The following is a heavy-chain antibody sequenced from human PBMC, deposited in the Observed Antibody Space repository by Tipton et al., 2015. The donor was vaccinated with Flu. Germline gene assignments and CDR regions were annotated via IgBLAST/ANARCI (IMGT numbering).Heavy chain of an antibody. Sequence: SLRLSCAASGFTVSGNFMSWVRQAPGKGLEWVSIFYIDGRTYYAASVKGRFTISRDNSKNTLYLQMNSLRTEDTAVYYFARVLGKVAPSDVWGQGTTVTGSS. CDR3: ARVLGKVAPSDV. CDR2: FYIDGRT. CDR1: GFTVSGNF. J-gene: IGHJ6*02. D-gene: IGHD6-13*01. V-gene: IGHV3-66*02.